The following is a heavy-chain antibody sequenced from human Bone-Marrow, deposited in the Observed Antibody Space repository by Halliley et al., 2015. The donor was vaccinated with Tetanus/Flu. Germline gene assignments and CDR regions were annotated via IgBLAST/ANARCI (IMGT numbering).Heavy chain of an antibody. J-gene: IGHJ5*02. D-gene: IGHD3-9*01. CDR1: GFTFNIYA. Sequence: SLRLSCAASGFTFNIYALHWVRQAPGKGLEWVSSISSRSTYINYAESLKGRFTISRDNAQNTLFLQMNSLGAEDTALYYCVREGTWLSAFDPWGQGILVTVSS. CDR3: VREGTWLSAFDP. V-gene: IGHV3-21*06. CDR2: ISSRSTYI.